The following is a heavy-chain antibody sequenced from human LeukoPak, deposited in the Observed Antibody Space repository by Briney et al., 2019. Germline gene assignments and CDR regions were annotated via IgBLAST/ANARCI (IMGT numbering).Heavy chain of an antibody. CDR2: IYPAHSDI. V-gene: IGHV5-51*01. D-gene: IGHD1-26*01. Sequence: GDSLKISCKGSGYSFTSYWIGWVRQMPGKGLELMGIIYPAHSDIRYSPSFQGQITISADKSITSAYLQWSSLKASDTAMYYCARQSRQYSGNHWSFDYWGQGTLVTVSS. J-gene: IGHJ4*02. CDR1: GYSFTSYW. CDR3: ARQSRQYSGNHWSFDY.